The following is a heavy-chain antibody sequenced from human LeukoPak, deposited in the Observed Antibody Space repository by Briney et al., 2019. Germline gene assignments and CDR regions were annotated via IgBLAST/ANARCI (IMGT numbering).Heavy chain of an antibody. Sequence: ASVKVSCKASGYTFTDYYLHWVRQAPGQGLEWMGWIKPNTGDTNSAQKFQGRVTLTRDTSISAAYMELSNLRSDDTAVYYCARAHYGGNSVLGYWGQGTLVTVSS. D-gene: IGHD4-23*01. CDR3: ARAHYGGNSVLGY. CDR2: IKPNTGDT. J-gene: IGHJ4*02. V-gene: IGHV1-2*02. CDR1: GYTFTDYY.